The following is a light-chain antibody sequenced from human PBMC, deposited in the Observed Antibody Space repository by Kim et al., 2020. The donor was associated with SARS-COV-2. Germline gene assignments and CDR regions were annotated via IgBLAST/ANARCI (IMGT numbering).Light chain of an antibody. J-gene: IGLJ3*02. CDR2: DVS. CDR1: SSDIGGYVY. V-gene: IGLV2-14*04. Sequence: GQSITISCTGTSSDIGGYVYVSWYQQEPGKAPKLLIYDVSKRPSGISNRFSGSKSGNTASLTISGLHAEDEADYYCSSYTRSNTWVFGGGTKVTVL. CDR3: SSYTRSNTWV.